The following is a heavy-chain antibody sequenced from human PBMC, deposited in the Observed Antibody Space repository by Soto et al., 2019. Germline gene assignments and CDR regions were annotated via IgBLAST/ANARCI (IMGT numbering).Heavy chain of an antibody. CDR3: TRRGSSYYFDY. CDR1: GGSISSYY. D-gene: IGHD6-6*01. V-gene: IGHV4-59*08. Sequence: SETLSLTCTVSGGSISSYYWSWIRQPPGKGLEWIGYIYYSGSTNYNPSLKSRVTISVDTSKNQFSLKLSSVTAADTAVYYCTRRGSSYYFDYWGQGTLVTVSS. CDR2: IYYSGST. J-gene: IGHJ4*02.